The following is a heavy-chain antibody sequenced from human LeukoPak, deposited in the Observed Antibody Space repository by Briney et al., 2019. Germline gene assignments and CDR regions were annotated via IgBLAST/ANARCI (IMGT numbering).Heavy chain of an antibody. Sequence: GGSLRLSCATSGFTFSSYAMSWVRQAPGKGLEWVSTVSGGGGSTWYADSVKGRFTISRDNSKNTQYLQMNSLRAEDTAVYYCATYVRGDFDYWGQGTLVTVSS. CDR1: GFTFSSYA. CDR2: VSGGGGST. J-gene: IGHJ4*02. D-gene: IGHD3-10*02. V-gene: IGHV3-23*01. CDR3: ATYVRGDFDY.